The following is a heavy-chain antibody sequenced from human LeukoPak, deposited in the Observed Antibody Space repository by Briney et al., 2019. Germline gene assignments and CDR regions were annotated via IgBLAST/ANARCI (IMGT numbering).Heavy chain of an antibody. CDR3: ARDLEYCSSTSCHFDY. CDR2: ISYDGSNK. Sequence: GGSLRLSCAASGFTFSSYAMHWVRQAPGKGLEWVAVISYDGSNKYYADSVKGRFTISRDNSKNTLYLQMNSLRAEDTAVYYCARDLEYCSSTSCHFDYWGQGTLVTVSS. D-gene: IGHD2-2*01. V-gene: IGHV3-30-3*01. CDR1: GFTFSSYA. J-gene: IGHJ4*02.